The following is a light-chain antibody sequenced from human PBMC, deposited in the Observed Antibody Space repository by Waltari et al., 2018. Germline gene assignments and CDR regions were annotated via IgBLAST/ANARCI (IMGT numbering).Light chain of an antibody. V-gene: IGKV4-1*01. CDR2: WAS. CDR3: HQYVKLPRT. CDR1: QSVLDSSNNANY. J-gene: IGKJ1*01. Sequence: IVMTQSPDSLAVSLGERATINCTSSQSVLDSSNNANYLAWYQQKPGQPPKLLIYWASTRESGVPDRISGSGSGTDFTLTISSLQAEDVAVYYCHQYVKLPRTFGQGTKVEIK.